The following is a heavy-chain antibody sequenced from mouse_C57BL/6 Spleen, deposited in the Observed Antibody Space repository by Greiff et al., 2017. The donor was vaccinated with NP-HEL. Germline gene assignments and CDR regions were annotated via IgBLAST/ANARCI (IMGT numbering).Heavy chain of an antibody. Sequence: QVQLQQPGAELVRPGSSVKLSCKASGYTFTSYWMHWVKQRPIQGLEWIGNIDPSDSETHYNQKFKDKATLTVDKSSSTAYMQLSSLTSEDSAVYYCARLFYYEDAMDYWGQGTSVTVSS. V-gene: IGHV1-52*01. CDR3: ARLFYYEDAMDY. CDR2: IDPSDSET. J-gene: IGHJ4*01. CDR1: GYTFTSYW. D-gene: IGHD2-4*01.